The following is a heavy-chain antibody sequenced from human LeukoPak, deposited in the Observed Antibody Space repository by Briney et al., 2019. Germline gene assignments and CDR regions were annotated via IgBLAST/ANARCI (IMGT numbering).Heavy chain of an antibody. CDR2: IYYSGST. CDR3: ARTRDDAFDI. V-gene: IGHV4-59*12. Sequence: SETLSLTCTVSGGSISSYYWSWIRQPPGKGLEWIGYIYYSGSTNYNPSLKSRVTISVDTSKNQFSLKLSSVTAADTAVYYCARTRDDAFDIWGQGTMVTVSS. CDR1: GGSISSYY. J-gene: IGHJ3*02.